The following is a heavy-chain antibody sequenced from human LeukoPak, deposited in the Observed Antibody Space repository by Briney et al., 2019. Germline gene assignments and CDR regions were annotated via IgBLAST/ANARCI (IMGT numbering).Heavy chain of an antibody. V-gene: IGHV1-18*01. CDR3: ARDLGFSSSSATPLDY. D-gene: IGHD6-6*01. J-gene: IGHJ4*02. CDR1: GYTFTNYG. Sequence: ASVKVSCKASGYTFTNYGISWVRQAPGQGLEWMGWVSAYNGNTNYAQSLQGRVAMTTDTSTTTAYMELRSLTSDDTAVYYCARDLGFSSSSATPLDYWGQGTLVTVPS. CDR2: VSAYNGNT.